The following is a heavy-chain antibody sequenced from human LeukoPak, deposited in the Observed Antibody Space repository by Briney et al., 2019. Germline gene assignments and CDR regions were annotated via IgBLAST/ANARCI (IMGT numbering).Heavy chain of an antibody. CDR1: GFTFDDYA. CDR3: AKDISGSYYGHFDY. Sequence: PGGSLRLSCAASGFTFDDYAMHWVRQAPGKGLEWVSGIRNSGSIGYADSVRGRFTISRDNAKNSLYLQMNSLRAEDTALYYCAKDISGSYYGHFDYWGQGTLVTVSS. J-gene: IGHJ4*02. D-gene: IGHD1-26*01. V-gene: IGHV3-9*01. CDR2: IRNSGSI.